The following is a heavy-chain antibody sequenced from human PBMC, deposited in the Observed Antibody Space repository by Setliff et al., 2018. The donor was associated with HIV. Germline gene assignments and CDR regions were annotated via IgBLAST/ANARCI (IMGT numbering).Heavy chain of an antibody. Sequence: ASVKVSCKASGYTFTGYYMHWVRQAPGQGLEWMGWINPNSGGTNYAQKFQGRVTMTRDTSISTAYMELSRLRSDDTAVYYCARDGYSSSWYVISGSFDHWGQGILVTVSS. CDR3: ARDGYSSSWYVISGSFDH. D-gene: IGHD6-13*01. CDR1: GYTFTGYY. CDR2: INPNSGGT. J-gene: IGHJ4*02. V-gene: IGHV1-2*02.